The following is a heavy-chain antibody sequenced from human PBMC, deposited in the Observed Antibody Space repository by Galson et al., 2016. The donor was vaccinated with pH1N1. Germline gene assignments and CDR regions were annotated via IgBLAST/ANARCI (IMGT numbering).Heavy chain of an antibody. CDR3: AKGIDFEDFKLHY. CDR2: ISYDENNK. CDR1: GFTFSSSG. J-gene: IGHJ4*02. D-gene: IGHD3-9*01. Sequence: SLRLSCAASGFTFSSSGIHWVRQAPGKGLEWVALISYDENNKYYVDSVKGRFTISRDNSKITVHQQMNSMRAEDQAVYYCAKGIDFEDFKLHYWGQGTLVTVSS. V-gene: IGHV3-33*06.